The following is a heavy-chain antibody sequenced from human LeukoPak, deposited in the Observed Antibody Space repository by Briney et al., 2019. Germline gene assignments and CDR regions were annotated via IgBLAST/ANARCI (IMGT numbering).Heavy chain of an antibody. D-gene: IGHD6-6*01. CDR2: INGDGSTS. Sequence: PGGSLRLSCAASGFTFYSYWMHWVRQAPGKGLVWVSCINGDGSTSNYADSVKGRFTISRDNAKNTLYLQMHSLRAEDTAVYYCASNPGYGSSPEGAFDIWGQGTMVTVSS. CDR3: ASNPGYGSSPEGAFDI. CDR1: GFTFYSYW. J-gene: IGHJ3*02. V-gene: IGHV3-74*01.